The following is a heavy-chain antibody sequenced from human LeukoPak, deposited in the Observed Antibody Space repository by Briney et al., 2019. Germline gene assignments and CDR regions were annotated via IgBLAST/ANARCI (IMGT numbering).Heavy chain of an antibody. Sequence: SGGSLRLSCAASGFTFSSYAMSWVRQAPGKGLEWVSAISGSGGSTYYADSVKGRFTISRDNSKNTLYLKMNSLRAVDTAVYYCAPRIGFEGYWGQGTLVTVSS. CDR2: ISGSGGST. J-gene: IGHJ4*02. V-gene: IGHV3-23*01. D-gene: IGHD2/OR15-2a*01. CDR1: GFTFSSYA. CDR3: APRIGFEGY.